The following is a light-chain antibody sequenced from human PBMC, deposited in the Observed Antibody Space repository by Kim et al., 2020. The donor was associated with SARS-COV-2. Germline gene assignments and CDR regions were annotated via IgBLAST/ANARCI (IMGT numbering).Light chain of an antibody. Sequence: EIVMKQSPATMSVSPGERATLSCRASQSVSSNVAWYQQKPGQAPRLLIYGASTRATDIPAKFSGSGSGTEFTLTISSLQSEDFAVYYCQQYNTWPPFTFGGGTKLEI. J-gene: IGKJ4*01. CDR2: GAS. CDR1: QSVSSN. V-gene: IGKV3-15*01. CDR3: QQYNTWPPFT.